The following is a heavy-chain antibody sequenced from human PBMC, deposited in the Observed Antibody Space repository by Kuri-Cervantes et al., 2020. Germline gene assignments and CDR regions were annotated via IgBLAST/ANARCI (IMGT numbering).Heavy chain of an antibody. CDR2: TTYDGNNK. D-gene: IGHD1-26*01. V-gene: IGHV3-30-3*01. CDR1: GFTFTDYA. CDR3: VRDPSLVGSARYFDY. J-gene: IGHJ4*02. Sequence: GESLKISWAASGFTFTDYAMHWVRQAPGKGLEGVAVTTYDGNNKFYADSVKGRFTLSRDNSKNILDLQMDSLTLEDTAVYFCVRDPSLVGSARYFDYWGQGTLVTVSS.